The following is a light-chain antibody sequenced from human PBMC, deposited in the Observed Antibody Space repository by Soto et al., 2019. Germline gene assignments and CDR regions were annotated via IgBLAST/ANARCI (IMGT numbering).Light chain of an antibody. Sequence: EVVMTQSPATLSVSPGDRATLSCRASQSVGNNLAWYQQKPGQSPRLLIYAVSTRAAGIPARFSGSGSVTEFSLTIGSLQSEDFAVYYCQQSGKTFGQGTRLEI. CDR2: AVS. V-gene: IGKV3-15*01. CDR1: QSVGNN. CDR3: QQSGKT. J-gene: IGKJ2*01.